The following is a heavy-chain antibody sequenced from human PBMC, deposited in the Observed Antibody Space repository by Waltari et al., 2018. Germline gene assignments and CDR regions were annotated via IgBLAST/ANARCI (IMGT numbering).Heavy chain of an antibody. J-gene: IGHJ6*03. CDR2: IWYDGSNK. CDR3: AKDLVPYYYYYMDV. D-gene: IGHD6-6*01. CDR1: GFTFSSYG. Sequence: QVQLVESGVGVVQPGRSLRLSCAASGFTFSSYGMHWVRPAPGKGLEWVAVIWYDGSNKYYADSVKGRFTISRDNSKNTLYLQMNSLRAEDTAVYYCAKDLVPYYYYYMDVWGKGTTVTVSS. V-gene: IGHV3-33*06.